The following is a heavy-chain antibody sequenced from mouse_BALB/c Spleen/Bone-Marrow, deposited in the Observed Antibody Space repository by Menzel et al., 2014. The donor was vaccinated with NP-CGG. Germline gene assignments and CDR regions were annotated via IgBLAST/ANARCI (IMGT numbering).Heavy chain of an antibody. Sequence: EVQVVESGGGLVQPGGSMKLSCVASGFTFSNYWMNWVRPSPEKGLEWVAEIRLKSNNYATHYAESVKGRFTISRDDSKSSVYLQMNNLRAEDTGIYYCTRGYYYGSSYVFDYWGQGTTLTVSS. CDR2: IRLKSNNYAT. CDR1: GFTFSNYW. J-gene: IGHJ2*01. CDR3: TRGYYYGSSYVFDY. V-gene: IGHV6-6*02. D-gene: IGHD1-1*01.